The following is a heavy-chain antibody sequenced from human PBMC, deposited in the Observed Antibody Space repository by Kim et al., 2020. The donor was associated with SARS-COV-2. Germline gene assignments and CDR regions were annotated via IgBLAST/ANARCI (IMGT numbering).Heavy chain of an antibody. D-gene: IGHD3-16*02. V-gene: IGHV7-4-1*02. CDR1: GYTFTNHA. CDR3: ARVVWGGYRYIDS. J-gene: IGHJ4*02. Sequence: ASVKVSCKASGYTFTNHAINWVRQAPGRGLEWMGWINNDTGSPTYAPDFTGRFVFSLDTSVSTAYLQIRSLEAEDTALYYCARVVWGGYRYIDSWGQGTLVTVSS. CDR2: INNDTGSP.